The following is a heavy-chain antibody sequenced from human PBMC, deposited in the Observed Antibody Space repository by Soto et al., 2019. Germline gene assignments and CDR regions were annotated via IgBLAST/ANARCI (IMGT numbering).Heavy chain of an antibody. J-gene: IGHJ4*02. Sequence: QVQLVQSGAEVKKPGASVKVSCKVSGYTLTELSMHWVRQAPGKGREWMGGFDPEDGETIYAQKFQGRVTMTEDTSTDTAYMELSSLRSEDTAVYYCATALVARGITIFGVVIPRCDYWGQGTLVTVSS. D-gene: IGHD3-3*01. CDR2: FDPEDGET. V-gene: IGHV1-24*01. CDR3: ATALVARGITIFGVVIPRCDY. CDR1: GYTLTELS.